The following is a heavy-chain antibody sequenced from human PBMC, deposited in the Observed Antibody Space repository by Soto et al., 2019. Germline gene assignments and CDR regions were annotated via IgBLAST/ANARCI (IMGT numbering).Heavy chain of an antibody. CDR3: AKDGSEVQPGYSSSWDSPGTYY. J-gene: IGHJ4*02. CDR1: GFTFSSYA. D-gene: IGHD6-13*01. V-gene: IGHV3-23*01. Sequence: PGGSLRLSCAASGFTFSSYAMSWVRQAPGKGLEWVSAISGSGGSTYYADSVKGRFTISRDNSKNTLYLQMNSLRAEDTAVYYCAKDGSEVQPGYSSSWDSPGTYYWGQGTLVTVSS. CDR2: ISGSGGST.